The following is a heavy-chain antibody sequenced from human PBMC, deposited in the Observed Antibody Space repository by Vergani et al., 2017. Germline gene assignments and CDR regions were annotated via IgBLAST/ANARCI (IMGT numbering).Heavy chain of an antibody. CDR1: DSSIMTNPY. D-gene: IGHD3-10*01. V-gene: IGHV4-38-2*01. Sequence: QVQLQESGPGLVKPSETLTLTCDVSDSSIMTNPYWGWFRQSPGKGLEWIGCIHHSGDTHYNSSLKSRVSISTVSSSKFSLSLTSVTAADTAIYYCARHRGSGGFFPSSYFYGMDVWGHGTTVTVSS. J-gene: IGHJ6*02. CDR2: IHHSGDT. CDR3: ARHRGSGGFFPSSYFYGMDV.